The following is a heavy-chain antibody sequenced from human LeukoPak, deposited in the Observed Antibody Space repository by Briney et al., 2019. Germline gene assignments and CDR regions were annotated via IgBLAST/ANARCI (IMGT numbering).Heavy chain of an antibody. CDR2: ISGSGGST. D-gene: IGHD2-15*01. J-gene: IGHJ6*02. V-gene: IGHV3-23*01. Sequence: SGGSLRLSCAASGFTFSSYAMSWVRQAPGKGLEWVSAISGSGGSTYYADSVKGRFTISRDNSKNTLYLQMNSLRAEDTAVYYCARDLVVVAASEWYYYGMDVWGQGTTVTVSS. CDR1: GFTFSSYA. CDR3: ARDLVVVAASEWYYYGMDV.